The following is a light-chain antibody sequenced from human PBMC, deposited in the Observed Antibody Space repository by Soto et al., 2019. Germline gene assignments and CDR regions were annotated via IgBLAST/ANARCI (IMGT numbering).Light chain of an antibody. Sequence: EIVLTQSPGTLSLSPGERATLSCRASQSLSSMYLAWYQQKPGQAPRLLIYGASSRATGIPDRFSCSGSGTDFTLTISRLEAEDFAVYYCHQYGSLPPNTFGQGTKLDIK. CDR1: QSLSSMY. CDR3: HQYGSLPPNT. V-gene: IGKV3-20*01. J-gene: IGKJ2*01. CDR2: GAS.